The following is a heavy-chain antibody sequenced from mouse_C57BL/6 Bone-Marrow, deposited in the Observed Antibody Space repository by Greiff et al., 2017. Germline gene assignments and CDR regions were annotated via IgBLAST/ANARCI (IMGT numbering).Heavy chain of an antibody. V-gene: IGHV6-6*01. J-gene: IGHJ2*01. Sequence: DVKLQESGGGLVQPGGSMKLSCAASGFTFSDAWMDWVRQSPETGLEWVAEIRNKANNHATYYAESVKGRFTISRDDSKSSVYLQMNSLKAEDTGIYYCTRNRGPYFDYWGQGTTLTVSS. CDR1: GFTFSDAW. CDR3: TRNRGPYFDY. D-gene: IGHD3-3*01. CDR2: IRNKANNHAT.